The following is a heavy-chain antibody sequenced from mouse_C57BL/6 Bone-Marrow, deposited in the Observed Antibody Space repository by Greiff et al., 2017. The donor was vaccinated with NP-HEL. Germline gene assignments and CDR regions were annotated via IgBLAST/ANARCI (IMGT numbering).Heavy chain of an antibody. V-gene: IGHV5-2*01. CDR3: ARHGYDWFAY. J-gene: IGHJ3*01. CDR1: EYEFPSHD. Sequence: DVKPVESGGGLVQPGESLKLSCESNEYEFPSHDMSWVRKTPEKRLELVAAINSDGGSTYYPDTMERRFIISRNSTKRTLYLQMGRLRSGDAALYYCARHGYDWFAYWGQGTLVTVSA. D-gene: IGHD2-2*01. CDR2: INSDGGST.